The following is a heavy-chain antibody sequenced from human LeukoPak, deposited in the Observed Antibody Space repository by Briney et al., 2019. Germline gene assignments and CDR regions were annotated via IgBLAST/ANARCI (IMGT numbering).Heavy chain of an antibody. D-gene: IGHD3-9*01. CDR1: GGSISSGDYY. J-gene: IGHJ6*02. CDR3: ARDGYDILTGYFESRRYYGMDV. V-gene: IGHV4-30-4*01. Sequence: SQTLSLTCTVSGGSISSGDYYWSWIRQPPGKGLEWIGYIYYSGSTYYNPSLKSRVTISVDTSKNQFSLKLSSVTAADTAVYYCARDGYDILTGYFESRRYYGMDVWGQGTTVTVSS. CDR2: IYYSGST.